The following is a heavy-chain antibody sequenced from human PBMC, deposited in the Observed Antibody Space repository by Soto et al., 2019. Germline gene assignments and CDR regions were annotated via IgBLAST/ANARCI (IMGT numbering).Heavy chain of an antibody. J-gene: IGHJ5*02. D-gene: IGHD3-22*01. CDR3: ARVDYYDSSDAFDP. CDR1: GGSISSSSYY. CDR2: IYYSGST. V-gene: IGHV4-39*01. Sequence: SETLSLTCTVSGGSISSSSYYWGWIRQPPGKGLEWIGSIYYSGSTYYNPSLKSRVTISVDTSKNQFSLKLSSVTAADTAVYYCARVDYYDSSDAFDPWGQGTLVTVSS.